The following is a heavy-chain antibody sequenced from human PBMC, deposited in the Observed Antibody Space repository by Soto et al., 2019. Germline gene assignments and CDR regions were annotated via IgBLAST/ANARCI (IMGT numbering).Heavy chain of an antibody. V-gene: IGHV4-4*02. D-gene: IGHD3-10*01. CDR1: GGSINSSNW. J-gene: IGHJ5*02. CDR2: IYHSGRT. CDR3: AGYYGSGSYYLDWFDP. Sequence: QVQLQESGPGLVKPSGTLSLTCAVSGGSINSSNWWTWVRQPPGQGLEWIGEIYHSGRTNYNPSLRSLVPISIVTSKNPFSLTLASVTAADTAVYYCAGYYGSGSYYLDWFDPWGQGTLVTVSS.